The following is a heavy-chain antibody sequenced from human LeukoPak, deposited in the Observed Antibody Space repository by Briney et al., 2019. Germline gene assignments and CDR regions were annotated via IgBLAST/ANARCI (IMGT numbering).Heavy chain of an antibody. D-gene: IGHD1-26*01. J-gene: IGHJ4*02. CDR1: GYTLTELS. CDR2: FDPEDGET. Sequence: ASVKVSCKVSGYTLTELSMHWVRQAPGKGLEWMGGFDPEDGETIYAQKFQGRVTMTEGTSTDTAYMELSSLRSEDTAVYYCATAAGATKYFDYWGQGTLVTVSS. V-gene: IGHV1-24*01. CDR3: ATAAGATKYFDY.